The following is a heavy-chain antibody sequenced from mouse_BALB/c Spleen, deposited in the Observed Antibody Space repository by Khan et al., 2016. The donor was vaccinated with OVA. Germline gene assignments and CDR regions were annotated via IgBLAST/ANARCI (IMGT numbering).Heavy chain of an antibody. CDR3: TRAYYGNDYYAMDN. CDR1: GFNFSSYG. V-gene: IGHV5-6*01. J-gene: IGHJ4*01. Sequence: EVHLVESGGDLVKPGGSLKLSCAASGFNFSSYGMSWVRQTPDKRLEWVASISRGGGYTYYAESVKGRFTISRDNAKNTLYLQMSSLKSEDTAMFYCTRAYYGNDYYAMDNWGQGTSVTVSS. CDR2: ISRGGGYT. D-gene: IGHD2-9*01.